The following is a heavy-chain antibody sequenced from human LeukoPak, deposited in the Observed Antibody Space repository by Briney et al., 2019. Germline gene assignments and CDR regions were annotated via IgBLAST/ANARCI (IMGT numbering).Heavy chain of an antibody. CDR2: INPSSGGT. CDR1: GYTFTSYG. Sequence: ASVKVSCKASGYTFTSYGISWVRRAPGQGLEWMGWINPSSGGTNYAQKFQDRVTMTRDTSISTAYMELSRLRSDDTAVYYCARETTVTTDYWGQGTLVTVSS. J-gene: IGHJ4*02. CDR3: ARETTVTTDY. V-gene: IGHV1-2*02. D-gene: IGHD4-11*01.